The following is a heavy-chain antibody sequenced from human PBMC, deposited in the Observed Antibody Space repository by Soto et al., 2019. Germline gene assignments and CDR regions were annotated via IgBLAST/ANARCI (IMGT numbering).Heavy chain of an antibody. J-gene: IGHJ2*01. V-gene: IGHV4-59*07. CDR3: ARGGVSGDYDWYFDL. D-gene: IGHD4-17*01. CDR2: IYHSGNT. Sequence: QVQLQEAGPGMVRPSDTLSLTCAVSGGSIKDNYWNWIRQSPGTGLEWIGYIYHSGNTNYNPSLKGRVTLSLDTSNNQVSLKLNSVAAADTAVYYCARGGVSGDYDWYFDLWGHGTLVTVSS. CDR1: GGSIKDNY.